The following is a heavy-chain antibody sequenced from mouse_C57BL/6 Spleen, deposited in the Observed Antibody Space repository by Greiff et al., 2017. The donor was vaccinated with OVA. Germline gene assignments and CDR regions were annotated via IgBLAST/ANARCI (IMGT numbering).Heavy chain of an antibody. CDR1: GYTFTSYW. D-gene: IGHD2-1*01. V-gene: IGHV1-69*01. Sequence: QVQLKESGAELVMPGASVKLSCKASGYTFTSYWMHWVKQRPGQGLEWIGEIDPSDSYTNYNQKFKGKSTLTVDKSSSTAYMQLSSLTSEDSAVYYCARRGIYYGNYRGFDYWGQGTTLTVSS. J-gene: IGHJ2*01. CDR2: IDPSDSYT. CDR3: ARRGIYYGNYRGFDY.